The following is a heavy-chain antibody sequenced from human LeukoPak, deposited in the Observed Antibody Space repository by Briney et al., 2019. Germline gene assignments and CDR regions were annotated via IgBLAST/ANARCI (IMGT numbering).Heavy chain of an antibody. Sequence: GGSLRLSCAASGFTFSDYYMSWMRQAPGKGLEWVSYISSSGGTMYYADSVKGRFTVSRDNAKNSLYLQMNSLRAEDTALYYCARAAGDTSSWNGYFDYWGQGTLVTVSS. V-gene: IGHV3-11*04. D-gene: IGHD6-13*01. J-gene: IGHJ4*02. CDR3: ARAAGDTSSWNGYFDY. CDR1: GFTFSDYY. CDR2: ISSSGGTM.